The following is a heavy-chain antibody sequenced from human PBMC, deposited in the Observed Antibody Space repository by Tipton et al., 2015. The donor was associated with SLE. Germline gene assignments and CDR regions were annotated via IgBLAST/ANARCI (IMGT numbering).Heavy chain of an antibody. J-gene: IGHJ5*01. CDR1: GGSISSGDYY. CDR2: IYYSGTT. V-gene: IGHV4-30-4*01. CDR3: ARTGAIYWFDS. Sequence: TLSLTCTVSGGSISSGDYYWSWIRQPPGKGLEWIGNIYYSGTTNYNPSLKSRVTISVDTSKNQFSLKVSSVTAADTAVYYCARTGAIYWFDSWGQGTLVTVSS.